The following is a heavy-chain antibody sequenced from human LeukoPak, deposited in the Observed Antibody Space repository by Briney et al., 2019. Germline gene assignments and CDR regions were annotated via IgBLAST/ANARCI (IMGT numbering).Heavy chain of an antibody. CDR1: GFSFSRYW. J-gene: IGHJ4*02. V-gene: IGHV3-74*01. CDR3: ARGGYYSSDNFDY. D-gene: IGHD6-19*01. CDR2: IHRDGSST. Sequence: GGSLRLSCAASGFSFSRYWMHWVRHGPGKGLVWVSRIHRDGSSTSYADSVKGRFTISRDNPKNTLFVQMNSLRAEDTAVHYCARGGYYSSDNFDYWGQGTLVTVSS.